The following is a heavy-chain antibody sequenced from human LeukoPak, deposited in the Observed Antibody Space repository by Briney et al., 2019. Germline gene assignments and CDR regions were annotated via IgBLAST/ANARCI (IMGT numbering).Heavy chain of an antibody. CDR2: ITNSGNSK. CDR1: GDSINSLD. V-gene: IGHV3-48*01. D-gene: IGHD3-22*01. J-gene: IGHJ4*02. Sequence: QPSETLSLTCTVSGDSINSLDLWSWVRQAPGKGLEWVSYITNSGNSKSYADSVKGRFTISRDNTKNSLYLQMNGLRAEDTAMYYCARTRSSGYLTFDYWGQGILVTVSS. CDR3: ARTRSSGYLTFDY.